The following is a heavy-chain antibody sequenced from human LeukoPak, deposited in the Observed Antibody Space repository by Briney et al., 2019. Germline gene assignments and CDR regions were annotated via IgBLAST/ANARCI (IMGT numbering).Heavy chain of an antibody. V-gene: IGHV1-58*02. Sequence: SVKVSCKASGFTFTSSAMQWVRQARGQRLEWIGWIVVGSGNTNYAQKFQERVTITRDMSTSTAYMELSSLRSEDTAVYYCAKDTWIVVAATSVLDYWGQGTLVTVSS. CDR2: IVVGSGNT. D-gene: IGHD2-15*01. CDR1: GFTFTSSA. CDR3: AKDTWIVVAATSVLDY. J-gene: IGHJ4*02.